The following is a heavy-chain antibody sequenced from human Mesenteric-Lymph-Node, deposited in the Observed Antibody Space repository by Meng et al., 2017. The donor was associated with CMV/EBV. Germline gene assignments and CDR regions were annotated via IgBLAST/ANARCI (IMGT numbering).Heavy chain of an antibody. D-gene: IGHD6-13*01. CDR1: GFTVSTNY. J-gene: IGHJ6*02. V-gene: IGHV3-30*02. CDR3: AKDLSWYIPMDV. CDR2: IRYDGSNK. Sequence: GESLKISCAASGFTVSTNYMYWVRQAPGKGLEWVAFIRYDGSNKYYADSVKGRFTISRDNSKNTLYLQMNSLRAEDTAVYYCAKDLSWYIPMDVWGQGTTVTVSS.